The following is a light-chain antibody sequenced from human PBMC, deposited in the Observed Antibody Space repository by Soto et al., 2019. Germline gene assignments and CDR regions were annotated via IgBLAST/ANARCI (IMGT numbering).Light chain of an antibody. CDR1: RSVSNSF. Sequence: EVVLTQSPGTLSLSPGERASLSFGVSRSVSNSFLAWYQQKAGQSPRLLIYAASARAIGIPDRFSGSGSGTDFTLTISRLEPEDFAVYYCQQYGHSPRTFGQGTKVDIK. J-gene: IGKJ1*01. CDR2: AAS. V-gene: IGKV3-20*01. CDR3: QQYGHSPRT.